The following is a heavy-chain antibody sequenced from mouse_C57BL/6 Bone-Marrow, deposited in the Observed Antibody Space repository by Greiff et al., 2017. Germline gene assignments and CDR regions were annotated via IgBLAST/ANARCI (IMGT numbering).Heavy chain of an antibody. CDR3: ASGYDYDYTMDY. J-gene: IGHJ4*01. Sequence: EVQLQQSGPELVKPGASVKISCKASGYSFTDYNMNWVKQSNGKSLEWLGVINPNYGTTSYNQKFKGKATLTVDQSSSTAYIQLNSLTSENSAVDDGASGYDYDYTMDYWGQGTSVTVSS. CDR2: INPNYGTT. D-gene: IGHD2-4*01. V-gene: IGHV1-39*01. CDR1: GYSFTDYN.